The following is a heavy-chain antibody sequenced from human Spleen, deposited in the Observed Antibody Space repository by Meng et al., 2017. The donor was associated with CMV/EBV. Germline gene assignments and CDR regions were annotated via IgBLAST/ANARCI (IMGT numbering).Heavy chain of an antibody. CDR2: IIPIFGIA. D-gene: IGHD2-2*02. J-gene: IGHJ6*02. Sequence: SGGRQAPGQGLEWMGGIIPIFGIANYAQKLQGRVTITTDESTSTAYMERSSLRSEDTAVYYCARDRTGDCSSTSCYNYYYYYGMDVWGQGTTVTVSS. V-gene: IGHV1-69*05. CDR3: ARDRTGDCSSTSCYNYYYYYGMDV.